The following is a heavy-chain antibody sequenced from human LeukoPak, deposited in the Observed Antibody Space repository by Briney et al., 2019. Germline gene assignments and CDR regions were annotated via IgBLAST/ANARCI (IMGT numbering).Heavy chain of an antibody. CDR3: AVGYSGYDGSFDY. D-gene: IGHD5-12*01. CDR2: INAGNGNT. J-gene: IGHJ4*02. V-gene: IGHV1-3*01. Sequence: ASVKVSCKASGYTFTSYAMHWARQAPGQRLEWMGCINAGNGNTKYSQKFQGRVTITRDTSASTAYMELRSLRSDDTAVYYCAVGYSGYDGSFDYWGQGTLVTVSS. CDR1: GYTFTSYA.